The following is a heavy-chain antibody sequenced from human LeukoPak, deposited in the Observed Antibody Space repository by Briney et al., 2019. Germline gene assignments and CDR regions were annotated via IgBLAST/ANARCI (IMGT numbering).Heavy chain of an antibody. CDR3: ATSPYLRGYSYGRYYFDY. Sequence: ASVKVSCKVSGYTLTELSMHWVRQAPGKGLEWMGGFDPEDGETIYAQKFQGRVTMTEDTSTDTAYMELSSLRSEDTAVYYCATSPYLRGYSYGRYYFDYWGQGTLVTVSS. CDR1: GYTLTELS. D-gene: IGHD5-18*01. V-gene: IGHV1-24*01. J-gene: IGHJ4*02. CDR2: FDPEDGET.